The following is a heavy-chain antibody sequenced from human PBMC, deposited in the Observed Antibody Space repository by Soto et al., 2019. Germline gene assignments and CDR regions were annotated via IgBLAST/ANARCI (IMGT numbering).Heavy chain of an antibody. CDR3: AAAAGGYYCGMDV. D-gene: IGHD1-26*01. Sequence: SVKVSCKASGFTFTSSAVQWVRQARGQRLEWIGWIVVGSGNTIYAQKFQERATITRDMSTSTAYMELSSLRSEDTAVYYCAAAAGGYYCGMDVWGQGTTVTVSS. CDR1: GFTFTSSA. V-gene: IGHV1-58*01. CDR2: IVVGSGNT. J-gene: IGHJ6*02.